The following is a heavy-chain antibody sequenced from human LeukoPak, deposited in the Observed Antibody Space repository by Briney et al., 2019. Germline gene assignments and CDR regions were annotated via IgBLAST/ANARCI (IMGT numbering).Heavy chain of an antibody. J-gene: IGHJ6*02. CDR1: GFTFSDYY. CDR3: ARSPQLLLRLGELSRYYGMDV. CDR2: INSSGSTI. V-gene: IGHV3-11*01. Sequence: GGSLTLSCAASGFTFSDYYMSWIRQPPGKGLEWVSYINSSGSTIYNADSVKGRFTISRDNAKNSLYLQMNSLRAEDTAVYYCARSPQLLLRLGELSRYYGMDVWGQGTTVTVSS. D-gene: IGHD3-16*02.